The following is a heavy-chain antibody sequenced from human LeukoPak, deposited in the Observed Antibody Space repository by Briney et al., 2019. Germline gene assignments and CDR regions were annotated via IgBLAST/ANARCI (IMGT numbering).Heavy chain of an antibody. D-gene: IGHD6-25*01. V-gene: IGHV3-11*01. CDR2: ISNSGDTM. CDR3: ARAPRLSDY. Sequence: GGSLRPSCAASGFTFSDYYMSWIRQAPGKGLEWVSYISNSGDTMYYADSVKGRFTISRDNAQNSLYLQMNSLRAEDTAVYYCARAPRLSDYWGQGTLVTVSS. J-gene: IGHJ4*02. CDR1: GFTFSDYY.